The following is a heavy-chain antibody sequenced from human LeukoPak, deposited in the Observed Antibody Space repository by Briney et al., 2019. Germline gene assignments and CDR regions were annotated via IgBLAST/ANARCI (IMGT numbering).Heavy chain of an antibody. CDR2: IYSTGST. CDR1: GGSISSYY. CDR3: ARLTGYSSESWFDP. D-gene: IGHD3-9*01. V-gene: IGHV4-4*07. J-gene: IGHJ5*02. Sequence: KSSETLSLTCTVSGGSISSYYWSWIRQPAGEGLEWIGHIYSTGSTNYNPSLKSRVTLSVDRSKNQFSLKLSSVTAADTAVYYCARLTGYSSESWFDPWGQGTLVTVSS.